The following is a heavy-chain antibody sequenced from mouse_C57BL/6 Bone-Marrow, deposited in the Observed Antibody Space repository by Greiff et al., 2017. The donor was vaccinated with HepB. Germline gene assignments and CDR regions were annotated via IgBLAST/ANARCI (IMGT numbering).Heavy chain of an antibody. J-gene: IGHJ3*01. Sequence: VQLQQPGAELVKPGASVKLSCKASGYTFTSYWMHWVKQRPGQGLEWIGMIHPNSGSTNYNEKFKSKATLTVDKSSSTAYMQLSSLTSEDSAVYYCATYGSSYGFAYWGQGTLVTVSA. CDR3: ATYGSSYGFAY. D-gene: IGHD1-1*01. V-gene: IGHV1-64*01. CDR2: IHPNSGST. CDR1: GYTFTSYW.